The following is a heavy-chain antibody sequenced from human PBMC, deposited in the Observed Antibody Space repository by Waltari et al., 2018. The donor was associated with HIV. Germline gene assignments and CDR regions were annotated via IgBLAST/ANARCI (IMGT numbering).Heavy chain of an antibody. CDR3: TKMMDATRDA. J-gene: IGHJ5*02. V-gene: IGHV3-23*01. CDR2: ISGSGNST. CDR1: GFTFTSYS. Sequence: EVQLLEVGGGLVQPGGSLRLSCAASGFTFTSYSVSWVRQAPGKGLELVSVISGSGNSTYYADSVKCRFTISRDNSKNTLYLQMNSLRAEDTAVYYCTKMMDATRDAWGQGTLVTVSS. D-gene: IGHD2-2*01.